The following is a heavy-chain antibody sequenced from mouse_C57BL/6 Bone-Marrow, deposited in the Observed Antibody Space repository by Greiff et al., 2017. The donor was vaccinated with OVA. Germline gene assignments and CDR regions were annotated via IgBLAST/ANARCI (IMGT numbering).Heavy chain of an antibody. CDR2: IDPSDSET. D-gene: IGHD3-1*01. V-gene: IGHV1-52*01. CDR1: GYTFTSYW. CDR3: ERREGYKVWFDD. Sequence: QVQLQQPGAELVRPGSSVKLSCKASGYTFTSYWMHWVKQRPIQGLEWIGNIDPSDSETLYNQKFKDKATLTVDKSSSTAYMQLSSLTSEDSAVYYGERREGYKVWFDDWGKGTTLTVSS. J-gene: IGHJ2*01.